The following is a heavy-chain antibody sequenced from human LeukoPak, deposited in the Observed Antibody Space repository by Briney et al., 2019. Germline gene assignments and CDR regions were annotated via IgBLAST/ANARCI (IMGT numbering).Heavy chain of an antibody. Sequence: GSLRLSCAASASGVAFTSHSMNWVRQAPGKGLEWISYIHSSGDYIFYADSVKGRFTVSRDNARNLLYLQMNSLRAEDTAIYYCAREYNSRATFDYWGQGTLVTVSS. CDR1: ASGVAFTSHS. D-gene: IGHD1-20*01. CDR3: AREYNSRATFDY. V-gene: IGHV3-21*05. J-gene: IGHJ4*02. CDR2: IHSSGDYI.